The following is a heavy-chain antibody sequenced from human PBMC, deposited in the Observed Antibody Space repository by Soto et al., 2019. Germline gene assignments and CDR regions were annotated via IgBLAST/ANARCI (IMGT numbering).Heavy chain of an antibody. CDR2: IYYSGST. CDR3: ARDADYGGSRGGMAV. J-gene: IGHJ6*02. D-gene: IGHD4-17*01. CDR1: GGSVNNANYF. V-gene: IGHV4-31*03. Sequence: QVRLEESVPGLVKPSETLSLICSVSGGSVNNANYFWNWIRHHPENGLEWIGYIYYSGSTRYNPSFKTRATLSIDTSKNQFSLRLNSVTVADTAVYFCARDADYGGSRGGMAVWGRGTTVTVSS.